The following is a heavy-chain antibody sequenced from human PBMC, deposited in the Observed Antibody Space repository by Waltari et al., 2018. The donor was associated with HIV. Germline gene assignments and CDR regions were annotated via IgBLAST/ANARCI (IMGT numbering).Heavy chain of an antibody. J-gene: IGHJ6*02. V-gene: IGHV1-3*01. CDR1: GFTFTIYA. CDR3: AREHDTLTGYGMDV. CDR2: INAGNGNK. Sequence: QVQLVQSGAEVKKPGASVKLSCKTSGFTFTIYAVHWVRQAPGQRLEYMGWINAGNGNKKYSQMFQGRVTITRDTSASTAYMELNSLTSEDTAVYYCAREHDTLTGYGMDVWGQGTTVTVSS. D-gene: IGHD3-9*01.